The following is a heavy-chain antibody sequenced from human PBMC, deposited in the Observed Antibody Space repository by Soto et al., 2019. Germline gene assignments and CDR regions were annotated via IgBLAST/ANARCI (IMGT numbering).Heavy chain of an antibody. J-gene: IGHJ4*02. CDR3: GRNAFGVLSDGVVL. Sequence: GPLRVCEAAAVGSGAHNDWSGVRKALGKGLEWLSLLFSDAATPYADSVRGRFTISRDNSKNTLYLQMDSLRAEDTAMYFSGRNAFGVLSDGVVLWAQGILLTV. V-gene: IGHV3-53*01. CDR1: VGSGAHND. D-gene: IGHD3-3*01. CDR2: LFSDAAT.